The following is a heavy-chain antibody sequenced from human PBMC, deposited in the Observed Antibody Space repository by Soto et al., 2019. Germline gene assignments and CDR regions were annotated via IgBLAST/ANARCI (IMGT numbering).Heavy chain of an antibody. D-gene: IGHD3-16*01. V-gene: IGHV3-23*01. J-gene: IGHJ4*03. CDR3: AKKEVYDNVWGKAPLD. CDR2: INGPGDDT. Sequence: GGSLRLSCAASGFTFHNYAMSWVRQAPGKGLEWVSSINGPGDDTYYADSVKGRFTISRDNSKNTLHLQMNSLRAEDTALYYWAKKEVYDNVWGKAPLDWGQGTLVTVSS. CDR1: GFTFHNYA.